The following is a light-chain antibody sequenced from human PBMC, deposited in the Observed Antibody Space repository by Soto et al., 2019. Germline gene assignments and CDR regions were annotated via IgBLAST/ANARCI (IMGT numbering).Light chain of an antibody. V-gene: IGLV1-44*01. CDR2: SNN. CDR3: ATWDDSLNGL. CDR1: RSNIGCKT. Sequence: QSVLTQPPSASGTPGQRVTISCSGSRSNIGCKTVIWYQQLPGTAPKLLIYSNNQRPSGVPDRFSGSKSGTSASLSISGLQSEDEADYYCATWDDSLNGLFGTGTKLTVL. J-gene: IGLJ1*01.